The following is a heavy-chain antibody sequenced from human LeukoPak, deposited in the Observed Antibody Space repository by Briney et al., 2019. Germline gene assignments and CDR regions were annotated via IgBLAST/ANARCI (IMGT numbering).Heavy chain of an antibody. CDR1: GGSISSYC. D-gene: IGHD1-26*01. CDR2: IHYSGST. J-gene: IGHJ3*02. V-gene: IGHV4-59*08. CDR3: ARLVGATTPLDI. Sequence: SETLSLTCTVSGGSISSYCWSWIRQPPGKGLEWIGYIHYSGSTNYNPSLKSRVTISVDTSKNQFSLKLSSVTAADTAVYYCARLVGATTPLDIWGQGTTVTVSS.